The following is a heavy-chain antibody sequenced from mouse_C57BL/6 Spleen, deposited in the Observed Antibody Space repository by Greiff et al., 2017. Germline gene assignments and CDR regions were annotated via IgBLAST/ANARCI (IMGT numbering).Heavy chain of an antibody. CDR1: GFNIKDDY. D-gene: IGHD2-1*01. CDR3: TRGNYDGPFDY. Sequence: EVQLQQSGAELVRPGASVKLSCTASGFNIKDDYMHWVKQRPEQGLEWIGWIDPENGDTEYASKFQGKATITADTSSNTAYLQLSSLTSEDTAVYDCTRGNYDGPFDYWGQGTTLTVSS. CDR2: IDPENGDT. J-gene: IGHJ2*01. V-gene: IGHV14-4*01.